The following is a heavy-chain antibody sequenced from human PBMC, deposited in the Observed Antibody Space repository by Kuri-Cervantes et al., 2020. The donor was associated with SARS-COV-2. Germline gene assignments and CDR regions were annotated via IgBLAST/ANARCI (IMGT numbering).Heavy chain of an antibody. V-gene: IGHV3-23*01. J-gene: IGHJ1*01. CDR1: GFTFSNYA. D-gene: IGHD2-15*01. Sequence: GSLKISCAASGFTFSNYAMNWVRQAPGKGLEWVSGITGTGRNTYYADSVKGRFTISREKSKNTLYLQMNSLRVEDTAVYYCAKDGFVGGLGSPGRAYFQHWGQGTLVTVSS. CDR2: ITGTGRNT. CDR3: AKDGFVGGLGSPGRAYFQH.